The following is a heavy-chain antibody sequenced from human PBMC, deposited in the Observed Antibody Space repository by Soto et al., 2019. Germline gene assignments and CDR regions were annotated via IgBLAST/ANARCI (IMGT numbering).Heavy chain of an antibody. J-gene: IGHJ6*02. Sequence: GGSLRLSCAASGFTFDDYAMHWVRQAPGKGLEWVSGMSWNSGSIGYADSVKGRFTISIDNAKNSLYLQMNSLRAEDTALYYWAKGPGYSSSWYNLDVWGQGTTVTVSS. D-gene: IGHD6-13*01. CDR1: GFTFDDYA. CDR3: AKGPGYSSSWYNLDV. V-gene: IGHV3-9*01. CDR2: MSWNSGSI.